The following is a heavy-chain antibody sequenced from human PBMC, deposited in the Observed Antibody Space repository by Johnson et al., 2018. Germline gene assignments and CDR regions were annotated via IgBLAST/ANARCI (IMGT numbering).Heavy chain of an antibody. CDR2: IIPIFGTT. D-gene: IGHD2-15*01. V-gene: IGHV1-69*12. CDR3: ARGSLVVAATSYYYGMDV. Sequence: QVQLVQSGAEVKKPGSSVKVSCKASGGTFSNYAISWVRQAPGQGLEWMGGIIPIFGTTNYAQKFQGKVTITADESTSKAYMELSSLRSEDTAVYYCARGSLVVAATSYYYGMDVWGQGTTVTVSS. J-gene: IGHJ6*02. CDR1: GGTFSNYA.